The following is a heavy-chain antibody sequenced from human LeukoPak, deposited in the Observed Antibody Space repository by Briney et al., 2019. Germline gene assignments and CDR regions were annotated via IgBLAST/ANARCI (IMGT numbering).Heavy chain of an antibody. J-gene: IGHJ3*01. V-gene: IGHV3-7*03. CDR2: IKPDGSAT. CDR3: ARDRAYESFDL. D-gene: IGHD5-12*01. Sequence: GGSQRLSCTVSELFFGSNWMTWVRQAPGKGLEWVASIKPDGSATYYLDSVKGRFTISRDNTKNSLYLQMNSVRAEDTAVYYRARDRAYESFDLWGQGTMVTVSS. CDR1: ELFFGSNW.